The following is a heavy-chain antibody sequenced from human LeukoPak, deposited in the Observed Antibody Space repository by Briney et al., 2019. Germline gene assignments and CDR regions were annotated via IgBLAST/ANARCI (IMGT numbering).Heavy chain of an antibody. Sequence: GGSLRLSCAASGFTFSSYWMHWVRQAPGKGQVWVSRINSDGSSTSYADSVKGRFTISRDNAKNTLYLQMNSLRAEDTAVYYCAREGPGDSSGYYPWYFDYWGQGTLVTVSS. V-gene: IGHV3-74*01. J-gene: IGHJ4*02. CDR1: GFTFSSYW. D-gene: IGHD3-22*01. CDR3: AREGPGDSSGYYPWYFDY. CDR2: INSDGSST.